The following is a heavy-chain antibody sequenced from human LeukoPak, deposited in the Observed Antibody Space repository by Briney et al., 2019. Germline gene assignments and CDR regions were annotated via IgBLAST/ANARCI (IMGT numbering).Heavy chain of an antibody. J-gene: IGHJ3*02. Sequence: GGSLRLSRAASGFTFSDYYMSWIRQAPGKGLEWVSYISSSGSTIYYADSVKGRFTISRDNAKNSLYLQMNSLRAEDTAVYYCARERSYDFWSGYYSHDAFDIWGQGTMVTVSS. CDR3: ARERSYDFWSGYYSHDAFDI. CDR2: ISSSGSTI. V-gene: IGHV3-11*04. D-gene: IGHD3-3*01. CDR1: GFTFSDYY.